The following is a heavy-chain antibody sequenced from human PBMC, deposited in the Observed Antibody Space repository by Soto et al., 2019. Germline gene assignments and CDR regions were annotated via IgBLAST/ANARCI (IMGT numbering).Heavy chain of an antibody. V-gene: IGHV4-39*01. Sequence: SETLSLTCTVSGGSISSSSYYWGWIRQPPGKGLEWIGSIYYSGSTYYNPSLKSRVTISVDTSKDQFSLKLSSVTAADTAVYYCARHPDEYCSGGSCYLSPWYDFDYWGQGTLVTGS. J-gene: IGHJ4*02. D-gene: IGHD2-15*01. CDR3: ARHPDEYCSGGSCYLSPWYDFDY. CDR1: GGSISSSSYY. CDR2: IYYSGST.